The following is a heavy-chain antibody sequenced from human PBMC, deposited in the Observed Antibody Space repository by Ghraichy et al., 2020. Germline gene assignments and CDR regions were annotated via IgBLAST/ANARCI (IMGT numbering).Heavy chain of an antibody. CDR1: GFTFSSYW. CDR2: INSDWSST. D-gene: IGHD3-22*01. V-gene: IGHV3-74*01. CDR3: ASRDYYDSSGYPVDY. J-gene: IGHJ4*02. Sequence: GGSLRLSCAASGFTFSSYWMHWVRQAPGKGLVWVSRINSDWSSTSYADSVKGRFTISRDNAKNTLYLQMNSLRAEDTAVYYCASRDYYDSSGYPVDYWGQGTLVTVSS.